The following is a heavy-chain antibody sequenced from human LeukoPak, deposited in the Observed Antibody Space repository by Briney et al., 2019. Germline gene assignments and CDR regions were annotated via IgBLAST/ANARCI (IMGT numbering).Heavy chain of an antibody. Sequence: PGRSLRLSCAASGFTFSSYAMHWVRQAPGKGLEWVAVISYDGSNKYYADSVKGRFTISRDNSKNTLYLQMNSLRAEDTAVYYCARVQNSFYGSGSWSEFDYWGQGTLVTVSS. V-gene: IGHV3-30-3*01. J-gene: IGHJ4*02. D-gene: IGHD3-10*01. CDR2: ISYDGSNK. CDR3: ARVQNSFYGSGSWSEFDY. CDR1: GFTFSSYA.